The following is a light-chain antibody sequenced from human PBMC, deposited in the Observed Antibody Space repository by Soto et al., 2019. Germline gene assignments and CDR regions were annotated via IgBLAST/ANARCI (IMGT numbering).Light chain of an antibody. J-gene: IGKJ3*01. CDR2: GAS. CDR1: QXXSNTX. V-gene: IGKV3-20*01. CDR3: QSYGRTVFT. Sequence: EIVXTQSPXTLXXXPGEGATLSCRASQXXSNTXLAWYQQKPGQAPRLLIYGASSRATGIPDRFSGSGSGTDFTLTISGLEPEDFAVYYCQSYGRTVFTFGPGTKVDIK.